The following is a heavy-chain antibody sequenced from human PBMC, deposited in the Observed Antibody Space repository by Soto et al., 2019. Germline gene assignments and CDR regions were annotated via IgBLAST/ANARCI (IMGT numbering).Heavy chain of an antibody. CDR2: ISSTSGTI. Sequence: EVQLVESGGGLVQPGGSLRLSCAASGFTFNSYSMTWVRQAPGKGLEWLSFISSTSGTIYYADSVKGRFTISRDNAKNSLYLQMNSLRDEDTAVYYCARLSVRYCSGGSCSQLDYWGQGTLVIVSS. J-gene: IGHJ4*02. V-gene: IGHV3-48*02. CDR1: GFTFNSYS. D-gene: IGHD2-15*01. CDR3: ARLSVRYCSGGSCSQLDY.